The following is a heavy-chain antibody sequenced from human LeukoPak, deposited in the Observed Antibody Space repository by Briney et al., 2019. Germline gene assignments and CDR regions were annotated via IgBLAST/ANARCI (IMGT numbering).Heavy chain of an antibody. D-gene: IGHD3-22*01. V-gene: IGHV4-34*01. CDR1: GGSFSGYY. Sequence: PSETLSLTCAVYGGSFSGYYWSWNRQPPGKGLEWIGEINHSGSTNYNPSLKSRVTISVDTSKNQFSLKLSSVTAADTAVYYCARGTIYYDSSGYYYWGQGTLVTVSS. CDR2: INHSGST. J-gene: IGHJ4*02. CDR3: ARGTIYYDSSGYYY.